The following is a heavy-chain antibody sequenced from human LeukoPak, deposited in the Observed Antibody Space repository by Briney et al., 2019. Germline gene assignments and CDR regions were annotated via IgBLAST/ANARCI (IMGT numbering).Heavy chain of an antibody. J-gene: IGHJ4*02. CDR3: ARDAQIYSSSWYRLDY. CDR1: GFTFSSYS. D-gene: IGHD6-13*01. V-gene: IGHV3-21*01. Sequence: GGSLRLSCAASGFTFSSYSMNWVRQAPGKGLEWVSSISSSSSYVCYADSVKGRFTISRDNAKNSLYLQMNSLRAEDTAVYYCARDAQIYSSSWYRLDYWGQGTLVTVSS. CDR2: ISSSSSYV.